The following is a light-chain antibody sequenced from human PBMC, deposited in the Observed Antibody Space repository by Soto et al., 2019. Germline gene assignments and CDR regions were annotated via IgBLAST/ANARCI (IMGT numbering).Light chain of an antibody. Sequence: QSVLTQTPSTSETPGQTVTISCSGSSSSIGSNLVYWYYQFPGTAPRLLIHRNNQRPSGVPDRFSGSKSGTSASLAISGLRSEDEADYYCAAWDDTLNRVVFGGGTKLTVL. CDR1: SSSIGSNL. CDR3: AAWDDTLNRVV. V-gene: IGLV1-47*01. CDR2: RNN. J-gene: IGLJ2*01.